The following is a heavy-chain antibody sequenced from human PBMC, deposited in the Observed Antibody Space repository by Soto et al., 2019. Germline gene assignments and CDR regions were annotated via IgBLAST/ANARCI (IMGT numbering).Heavy chain of an antibody. Sequence: GGSLRLSCGASGSTFSSSWMTWVRQAPGKGLEWVANINLDGSERNYADSVKGRFTISRDNAKNSLYLQMNSLRAEDTAVYYCARDGLITFGGVIAVFDYWGQGTLVTVSS. J-gene: IGHJ4*02. CDR3: ARDGLITFGGVIAVFDY. CDR2: INLDGSER. CDR1: GSTFSSSW. D-gene: IGHD3-16*02. V-gene: IGHV3-7*01.